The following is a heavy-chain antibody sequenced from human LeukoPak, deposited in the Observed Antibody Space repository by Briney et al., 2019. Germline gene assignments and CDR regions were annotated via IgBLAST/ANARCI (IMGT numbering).Heavy chain of an antibody. Sequence: GGSLRLSCAASGFTFSSYAMSWVRQAPGKGLEWVSAISGSGGSTYYADSVKGRFTISRDNSKNTLYLQMNSLRAEDTAVYYCAKDLGSGITMVRGDDYWGQGTLVTVSS. CDR3: AKDLGSGITMVRGDDY. CDR1: GFTFSSYA. CDR2: ISGSGGST. J-gene: IGHJ4*02. D-gene: IGHD3-10*01. V-gene: IGHV3-23*01.